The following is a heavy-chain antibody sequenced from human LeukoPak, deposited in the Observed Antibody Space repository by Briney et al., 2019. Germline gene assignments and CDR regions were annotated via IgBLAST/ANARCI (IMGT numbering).Heavy chain of an antibody. CDR1: GFTFSDYY. D-gene: IGHD4-17*01. V-gene: IGHV3-71*01. Sequence: GGSLRLSCAASGFTFSDYYMSWIRQAPGKGLEFVCFIRKKGYGETTDYAASVRGRFTISRDDAKSIAYLQMNSLEIEDTALYYCSRGSHDYGDSSYYFDQWGRGTQVTVSS. CDR3: SRGSHDYGDSSYYFDQ. CDR2: IRKKGYGETT. J-gene: IGHJ4*02.